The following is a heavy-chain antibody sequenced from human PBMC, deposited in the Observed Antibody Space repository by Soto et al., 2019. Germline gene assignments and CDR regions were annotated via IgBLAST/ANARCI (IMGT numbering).Heavy chain of an antibody. Sequence: EVQLLESGGGLVQPGGSLRLSCAASGFTFSCYAMRWVRQAPVKGLEWVSTISGSGGSTYYADSVKGRFTISRDNSKNTLYLQMNSLRAEDTAVYYCARRGSGSYYDYWGQGTLVTVSS. CDR2: ISGSGGST. CDR1: GFTFSCYA. D-gene: IGHD1-26*01. CDR3: ARRGSGSYYDY. V-gene: IGHV3-23*01. J-gene: IGHJ4*02.